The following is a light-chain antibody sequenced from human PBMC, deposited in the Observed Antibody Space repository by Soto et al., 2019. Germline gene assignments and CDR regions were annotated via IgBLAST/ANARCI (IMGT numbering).Light chain of an antibody. CDR2: DAS. V-gene: IGKV3-11*01. CDR3: KQRGNWWK. J-gene: IGKJ1*01. Sequence: EIEVTQSPATLSFSPGEIATLSCRASQSVSSFFAWYQQKPGQSPRLLIYDASNRASGIPARFTGSGSGIDFTLTISSVEPEDSAVYYCKQRGNWWKFGQGTKVDIK. CDR1: QSVSSF.